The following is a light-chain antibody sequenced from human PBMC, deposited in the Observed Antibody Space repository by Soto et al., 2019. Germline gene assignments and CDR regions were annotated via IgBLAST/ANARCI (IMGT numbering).Light chain of an antibody. CDR3: QQRSRGPSSLT. Sequence: EIVLTQSPATLSLSPGDTATLSCRASQSVSVFLAWYQQKPGQAPSLLIYDASNRATGIPARFSGSGSGTAFTLTISSLEPDAFAVYYCQQRSRGPSSLTFGGGTKVEI. V-gene: IGKV3-11*01. CDR2: DAS. CDR1: QSVSVF. J-gene: IGKJ4*01.